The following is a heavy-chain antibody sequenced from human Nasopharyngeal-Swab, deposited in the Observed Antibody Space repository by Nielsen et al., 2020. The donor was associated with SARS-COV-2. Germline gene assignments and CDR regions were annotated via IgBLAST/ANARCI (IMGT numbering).Heavy chain of an antibody. CDR1: GFSFSNYG. CDR3: ARGEGYGSGSYSGY. J-gene: IGHJ4*02. Sequence: GESLKISCAASGFSFSNYGMNWVRQAPGKGLEWVSYISSGSSTIYDADSVKGRFTISRDNAKNSLYLQMNSLRAEDTAVYYCARGEGYGSGSYSGYWGQGTLVTVSS. CDR2: ISSGSSTI. V-gene: IGHV3-48*01. D-gene: IGHD3-10*01.